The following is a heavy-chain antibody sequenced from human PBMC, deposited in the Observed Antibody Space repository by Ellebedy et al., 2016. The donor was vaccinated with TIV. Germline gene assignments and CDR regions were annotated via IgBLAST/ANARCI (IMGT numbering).Heavy chain of an antibody. CDR3: STERWNILLWFGEFFDY. J-gene: IGHJ4*02. Sequence: GESLKISCAASGFTFSNAWMSWVRQAPGKGLEWVGRIKSKTDGGTTDYAAPVKGRFTISRDDSKNTLYLQMNSLKTEDTAVYYCSTERWNILLWFGEFFDYWGQGTLVSVSS. D-gene: IGHD3-10*01. CDR1: GFTFSNAW. V-gene: IGHV3-15*01. CDR2: IKSKTDGGTT.